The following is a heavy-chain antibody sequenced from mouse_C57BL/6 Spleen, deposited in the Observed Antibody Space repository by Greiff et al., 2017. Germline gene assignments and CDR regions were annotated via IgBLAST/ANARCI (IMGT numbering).Heavy chain of an antibody. CDR3: AIYDGYGYFDY. V-gene: IGHV3-6*01. CDR2: ISYDGSN. CDR1: GYSITSGYY. J-gene: IGHJ2*01. D-gene: IGHD2-3*01. Sequence: EVQRVESGPGLVKPSQSLSLTCSVTGYSITSGYYWNWIRQFPGNKLEWMGYISYDGSNNYNPSLKNRISITRDTSKNQFFLKLNSVTTEDTATYYCAIYDGYGYFDYWGQGTTLTVSS.